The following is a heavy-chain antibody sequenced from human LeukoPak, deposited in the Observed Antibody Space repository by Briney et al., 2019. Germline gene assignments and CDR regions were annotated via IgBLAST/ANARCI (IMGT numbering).Heavy chain of an antibody. CDR1: GYTFTGYY. Sequence: ASVKVSCKASGYTFTGYYMHWVRQAPGQGLEWMGWINPNSGGTNYAQKFQGRVTMTRDTSISTAYMELSRLRSDDTAVYYCARDALIYGYPIDYWGQGTLVTVSS. D-gene: IGHD5-18*01. CDR2: INPNSGGT. CDR3: ARDALIYGYPIDY. V-gene: IGHV1-2*02. J-gene: IGHJ4*02.